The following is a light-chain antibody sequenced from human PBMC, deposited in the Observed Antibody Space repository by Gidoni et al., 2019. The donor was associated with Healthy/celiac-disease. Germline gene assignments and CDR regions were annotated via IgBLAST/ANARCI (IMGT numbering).Light chain of an antibody. CDR2: DAS. J-gene: IGKJ4*01. Sequence: EIVLTQSPATLSLSPGERATLSCRASQSVSSYLAWYQQKPGQAPRLLIYDASNRATGIPARFSGSGSGTDFTLTISSLEPEDLAVYYCQQRSNWPPVLGGGTKVEIK. CDR1: QSVSSY. CDR3: QQRSNWPPV. V-gene: IGKV3-11*01.